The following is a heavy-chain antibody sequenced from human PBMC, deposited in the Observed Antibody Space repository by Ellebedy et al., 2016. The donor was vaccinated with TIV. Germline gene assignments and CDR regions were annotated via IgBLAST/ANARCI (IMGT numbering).Heavy chain of an antibody. CDR2: IYYSGRT. CDR1: GGSISSDY. CDR3: ARKRDGSYIDY. V-gene: IGHV4-59*01. Sequence: SETLSLTXTVSGGSISSDYWNWIRQPPGKGLEWIGFIYYSGRTNCNPSLKSRVTISVDTSKNQFSLKLNSVTAADTAVYYCARKRDGSYIDYWGQGTLVTVSS. J-gene: IGHJ4*02. D-gene: IGHD2-15*01.